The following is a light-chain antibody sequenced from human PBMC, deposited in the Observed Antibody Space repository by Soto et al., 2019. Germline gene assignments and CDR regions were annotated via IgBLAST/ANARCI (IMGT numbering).Light chain of an antibody. CDR3: QHRANWPMYT. J-gene: IGKJ2*01. CDR2: DAS. Sequence: EIVLTQSPATLSLSPGERATLSCRASQSISTYLAWYQQKPGQPPRLLIYDASNRATGIPARFSGSGSGTDFTLTISSLEPEDFAVYYCQHRANWPMYTFGQGTKLEIK. V-gene: IGKV3-11*01. CDR1: QSISTY.